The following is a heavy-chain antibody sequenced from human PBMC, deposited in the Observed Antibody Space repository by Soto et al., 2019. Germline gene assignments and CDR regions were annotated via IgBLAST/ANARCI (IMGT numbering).Heavy chain of an antibody. V-gene: IGHV4-34*01. CDR1: GGSFSGYY. D-gene: IGHD3-3*01. CDR3: ARLLEGYYDFWSGPSLNWFDP. CDR2: INHSGST. J-gene: IGHJ5*02. Sequence: LSLTCAVYGGSFSGYYWSWIRQPPGKGLEWIGEINHSGSTNYNPSLKSRVTISVDTSKNQFSLKLSSVTAADTAVYYCARLLEGYYDFWSGPSLNWFDPWGQGTLVTVSS.